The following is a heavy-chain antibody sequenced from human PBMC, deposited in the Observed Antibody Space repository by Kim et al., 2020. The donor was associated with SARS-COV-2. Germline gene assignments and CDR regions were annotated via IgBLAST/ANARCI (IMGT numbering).Heavy chain of an antibody. CDR3: ARAGWYSFHDAVDK. J-gene: IGHJ3*02. V-gene: IGHV4-59*13. CDR1: GGTITSYY. D-gene: IGHD6-19*01. CDR2: IYFTGTT. Sequence: SETLSLTCTVSGGTITSYYWGWIRQAPGKGLEWLGYIYFTGTTNYNPSLKSRATMSVDTSKNQFSLSLNSVTAADTAVYYCARAGWYSFHDAVDKWGQGTMVTVPS.